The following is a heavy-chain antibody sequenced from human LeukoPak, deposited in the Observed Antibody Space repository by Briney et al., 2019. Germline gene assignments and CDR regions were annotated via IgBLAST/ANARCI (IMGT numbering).Heavy chain of an antibody. CDR2: IYYSGST. D-gene: IGHD4-17*01. CDR1: DGSISSSSYY. J-gene: IGHJ4*02. Sequence: PSETLSLTCTVSDGSISSSSYYWGWIRQPPGKGLEWIGNIYYSGSTYYNPSLKSRVTISVDTSKNQFSLKLSSVTAADTAVYYCARETTVTTSSFDYWGQGTLVTVSS. V-gene: IGHV4-39*07. CDR3: ARETTVTTSSFDY.